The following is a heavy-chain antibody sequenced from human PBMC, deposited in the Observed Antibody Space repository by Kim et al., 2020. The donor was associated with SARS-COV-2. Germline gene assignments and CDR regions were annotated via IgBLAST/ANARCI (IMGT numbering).Heavy chain of an antibody. D-gene: IGHD6-19*01. Sequence: SETLSLTCTVSGGSISSSSYYWAWIRQPPGKGLEWIGSIYYSGSTYYNPSLKSRVTISVATSKNQFSLKLNSVTAADTAVYYCARPGGVEDVPHIAMAAQFDPWGRGILVTVSS. J-gene: IGHJ5*02. V-gene: IGHV4-39*01. CDR2: IYYSGST. CDR3: ARPGGVEDVPHIAMAAQFDP. CDR1: GGSISSSSYY.